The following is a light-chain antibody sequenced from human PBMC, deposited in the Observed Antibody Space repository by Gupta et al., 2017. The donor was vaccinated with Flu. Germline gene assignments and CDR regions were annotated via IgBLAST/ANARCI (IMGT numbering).Light chain of an antibody. J-gene: IGKJ3*01. CDR1: QDITGY. Sequence: PSFLSASVGDRVTMTCRASQDITGYLAWYQTRPGQAPKLLIHSASRLQDGVPLRFSGSGSGTEFTLTVSSLQPEDFATYYCQHLNTYPFTFGPGTKVDV. V-gene: IGKV1-9*01. CDR2: SAS. CDR3: QHLNTYPFT.